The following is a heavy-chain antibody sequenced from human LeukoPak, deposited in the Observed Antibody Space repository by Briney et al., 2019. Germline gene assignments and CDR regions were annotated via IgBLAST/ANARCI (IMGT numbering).Heavy chain of an antibody. V-gene: IGHV1-18*01. Sequence: ASVKVSCKASGYTFTDNGISWVRQAPGEGLEWMGWISANSGKTNYAQRFQGRVTMTRETSSSTVYMELRSLRSDGTAVYFCARDKNYRFDYWGQGTLVSVTS. CDR2: ISANSGKT. CDR1: GYTFTDNG. CDR3: ARDKNYRFDY. J-gene: IGHJ4*02. D-gene: IGHD3-16*02.